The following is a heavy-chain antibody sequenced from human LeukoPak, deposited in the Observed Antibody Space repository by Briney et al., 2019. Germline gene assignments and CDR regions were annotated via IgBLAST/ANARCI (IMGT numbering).Heavy chain of an antibody. CDR2: ISGSGGST. CDR3: ANGAATPLGKKDY. Sequence: PGGSLRLSCAASGFTFSSYWMHWVRQAPGKGLEWVSAISGSGGSTYYADSVKGRFTISRDNSKNTLYLQMNSLRAEDTAVYYCANGAATPLGKKDYWGQGTLVTVSS. J-gene: IGHJ4*02. CDR1: GFTFSSYW. V-gene: IGHV3-23*01. D-gene: IGHD2-15*01.